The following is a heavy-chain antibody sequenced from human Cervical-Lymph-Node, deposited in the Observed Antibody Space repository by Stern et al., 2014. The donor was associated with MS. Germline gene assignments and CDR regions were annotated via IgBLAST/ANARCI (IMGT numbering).Heavy chain of an antibody. D-gene: IGHD7-27*01. CDR2: ISGSGSST. CDR1: GFTFSTYA. Sequence: EVHLVESGGGLVQPGGSLRLSCTGSGFTFSTYAMSWVRQAPGKGLEWVSTISGSGSSTYYIDSVKGRFTISRDNSRNTLYLQMSSLRAEDTAVYYCARGSGVYWGQGTLVTVSS. V-gene: IGHV3-23*04. J-gene: IGHJ4*02. CDR3: ARGSGVY.